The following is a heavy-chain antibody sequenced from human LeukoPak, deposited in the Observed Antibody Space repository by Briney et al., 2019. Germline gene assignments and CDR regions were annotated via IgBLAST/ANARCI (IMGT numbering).Heavy chain of an antibody. CDR2: ISSSSSYI. CDR3: ARGVSGSGSPLDY. Sequence: PGGSLRLSCAASGFTFSSYSMNWVRQAPGKGREGVSSISSSSSYIYYADSVKGRFTISRDNAKNSLYLQMNSLRAEDTAVYYCARGVSGSGSPLDYWGQGTLVTVSS. CDR1: GFTFSSYS. J-gene: IGHJ4*02. V-gene: IGHV3-21*01. D-gene: IGHD3-10*01.